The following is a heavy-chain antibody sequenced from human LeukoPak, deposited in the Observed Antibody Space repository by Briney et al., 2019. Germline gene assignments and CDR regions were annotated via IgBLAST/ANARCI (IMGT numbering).Heavy chain of an antibody. V-gene: IGHV5-51*01. CDR3: ASSYCSGGSCYRSGFDY. CDR2: IYPGDSDI. CDR1: GYSFTNYW. Sequence: GESLKISCKGSGYSFTNYWIGWVRQMPGKGLQWMGIIYPGDSDIRYSPSFQGQVTISADKSISTAYLQWSSLKASDTAMYYCASSYCSGGSCYRSGFDYWGQGTLVTVSS. J-gene: IGHJ4*02. D-gene: IGHD2-15*01.